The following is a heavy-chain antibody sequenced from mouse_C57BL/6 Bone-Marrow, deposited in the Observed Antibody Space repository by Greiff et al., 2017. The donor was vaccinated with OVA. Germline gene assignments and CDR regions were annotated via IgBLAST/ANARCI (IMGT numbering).Heavy chain of an antibody. V-gene: IGHV1-53*01. CDR3: ARSPFYYYGSSYLYFDV. J-gene: IGHJ1*03. CDR2: INPSNGGT. D-gene: IGHD1-1*01. Sequence: QVQLQQPGTELVKPGASVQLSCKASGYTFTSYWMHWVKQRPGQGLEWIGNINPSNGGTNYNEKFKSKATLTVDKSSSTAYMQLSSLTSEDSAVYYCARSPFYYYGSSYLYFDVWGTGTTVTVSS. CDR1: GYTFTSYW.